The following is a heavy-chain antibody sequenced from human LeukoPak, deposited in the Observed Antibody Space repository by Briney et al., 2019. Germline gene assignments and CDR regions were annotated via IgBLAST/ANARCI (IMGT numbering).Heavy chain of an antibody. CDR2: INHSGST. V-gene: IGHV4-34*01. Sequence: PSETLSLTCAVYGGSSSGYYWSWIRQPPGKGLEWIGEINHSGSTNYNPSLKSRVTISVDTSKNQFSLKLSSVTAADTAVYYCARGLKWSYYYGMDVWGQGTTVTVSS. CDR1: GGSSSGYY. J-gene: IGHJ6*02. CDR3: ARGLKWSYYYGMDV. D-gene: IGHD2-15*01.